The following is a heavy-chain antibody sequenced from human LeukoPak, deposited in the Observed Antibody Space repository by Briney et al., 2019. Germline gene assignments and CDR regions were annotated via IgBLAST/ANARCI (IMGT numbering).Heavy chain of an antibody. CDR1: GFTFSSYA. CDR2: ISGSGGST. Sequence: GGSLRLSCAASGFTFSSYAMSWVRQAPGKGLGWVSAISGSGGSTYYADSVKGRFTISRDNPKNTLYLQMNSLRAEDTAVYYCAKDGETGTSPYFDYWGQGTLVTVSS. V-gene: IGHV3-23*01. J-gene: IGHJ4*02. CDR3: AKDGETGTSPYFDY. D-gene: IGHD1-1*01.